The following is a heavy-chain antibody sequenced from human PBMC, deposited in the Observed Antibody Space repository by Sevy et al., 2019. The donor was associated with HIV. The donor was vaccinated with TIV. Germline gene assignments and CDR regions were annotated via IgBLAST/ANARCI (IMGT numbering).Heavy chain of an antibody. V-gene: IGHV3-53*01. CDR2: VYSDLRT. CDR3: ARVIDRYHREFNYFYYYMDV. D-gene: IGHD3-22*01. CDR1: GFTVSNNF. Sequence: GGSLRLPCAVSGFTVSNNFLNWVRQSPGKGLEWVSTVYSDLRTFYADSVKGRFTVSRDDPKNALYLQMNSLRAEDTAVYYCARVIDRYHREFNYFYYYMDVWGKGTTVTVSS. J-gene: IGHJ6*03.